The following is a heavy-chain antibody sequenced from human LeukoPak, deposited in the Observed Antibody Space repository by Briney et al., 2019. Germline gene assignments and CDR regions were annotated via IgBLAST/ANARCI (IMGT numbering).Heavy chain of an antibody. J-gene: IGHJ4*02. CDR1: GFTFSNFW. Sequence: GGSLRLSCAASGFTFSNFWMTWVRQAPGKGLEWVAIIKQDGSQKYYVDSVKGRFTISRDNARNSLYLQMNSLRAEDAAVYWAVAGTTYWGQGTLVTVSS. D-gene: IGHD6-19*01. V-gene: IGHV3-7*05. CDR3: VAGTTY. CDR2: IKQDGSQK.